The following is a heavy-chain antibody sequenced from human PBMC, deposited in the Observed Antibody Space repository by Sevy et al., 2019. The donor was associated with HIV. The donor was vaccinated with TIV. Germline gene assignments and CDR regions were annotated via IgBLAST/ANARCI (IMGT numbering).Heavy chain of an antibody. V-gene: IGHV3-30-3*01. CDR2: ISYDGSNK. Sequence: GVSLRLSCAASGFTFSSYAMHWVRQAPGKGLEWVAVISYDGSNKYYADSVKGRFTISRDNSKNTLYLQMNSLRAEDTAVYYCAREYYWGQGTLVTVSS. CDR1: GFTFSSYA. J-gene: IGHJ4*02. CDR3: AREYY.